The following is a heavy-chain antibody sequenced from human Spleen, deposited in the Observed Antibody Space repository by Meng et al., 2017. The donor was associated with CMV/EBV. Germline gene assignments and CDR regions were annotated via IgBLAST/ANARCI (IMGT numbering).Heavy chain of an antibody. J-gene: IGHJ4*02. D-gene: IGHD6-19*01. V-gene: IGHV4-39*07. CDR2: IYYSGST. CDR3: ARADSSGWYYFDY. CDR1: GGSISSSSYY. Sequence: LPRQESGPGLVKPSETLSPTCTVSGGSISSSSYYWGWIRQPPGKGLEWIGSIYYSGSTYYNPSLKSRVTISVDTSKNQFSLKLSSVTAADTAVYYCARADSSGWYYFDYWGQGTLVTVSS.